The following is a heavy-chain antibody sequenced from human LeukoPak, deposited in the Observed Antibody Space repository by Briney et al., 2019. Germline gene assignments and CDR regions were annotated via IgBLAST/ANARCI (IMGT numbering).Heavy chain of an antibody. Sequence: GGSLRLSCAASGFTFSSYSMNWVRQAPGKGLEWVSSISSSSSYIYYADSVKGRFTISRDNDKNSLFLQMNSLRSGDTAVYYCARFIAATGVDSWGQGTLVTVSS. V-gene: IGHV3-21*01. D-gene: IGHD6-13*01. CDR1: GFTFSSYS. J-gene: IGHJ4*02. CDR2: ISSSSSYI. CDR3: ARFIAATGVDS.